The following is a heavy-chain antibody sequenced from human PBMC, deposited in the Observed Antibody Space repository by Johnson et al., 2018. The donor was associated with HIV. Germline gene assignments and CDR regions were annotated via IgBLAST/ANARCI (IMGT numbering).Heavy chain of an antibody. CDR2: KWYDENNK. Sequence: MQLVESGGGVVQPGRSLRLSCAASRFTFSTYGIHWVRQAPGKGLEWVAVKWYDENNKYYADSVKGRFTISRDNSKNTLYLQMNSLRAEDTAVYYCAREQATLFFRASGAAFNIWGQGTTVTVSS. J-gene: IGHJ3*02. CDR1: RFTFSTYG. V-gene: IGHV3-33*01. D-gene: IGHD3-3*01. CDR3: AREQATLFFRASGAAFNI.